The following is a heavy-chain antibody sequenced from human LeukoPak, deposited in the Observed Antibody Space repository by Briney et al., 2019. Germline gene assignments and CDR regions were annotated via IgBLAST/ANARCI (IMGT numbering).Heavy chain of an antibody. CDR1: GGSISTYY. Sequence: SETLSLTCTVSGGSISTYYWSWIRQTPGKGLEWIGYIYYSGSTNYNPSLKSRVTISVDTSKNQFSLKVNSVTAADTAVYYCARGTHSSGWPHMFDPWGQGTLVTVPS. V-gene: IGHV4-59*01. CDR3: ARGTHSSGWPHMFDP. CDR2: IYYSGST. J-gene: IGHJ5*02. D-gene: IGHD6-19*01.